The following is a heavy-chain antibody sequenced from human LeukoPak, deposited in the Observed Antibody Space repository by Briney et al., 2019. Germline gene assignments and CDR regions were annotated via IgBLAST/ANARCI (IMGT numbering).Heavy chain of an antibody. CDR1: GYTFTSYD. Sequence: ASVKVSCKASGYTFTSYDINWVRQATGQGLEWMGWMNPNSGNTGYAQKFQGRVTVTRDTSISTAYMELNSLRSEDTAVYYCARTLTYGDYDFDYWGQGTLVTVSS. CDR3: ARTLTYGDYDFDY. J-gene: IGHJ4*02. CDR2: MNPNSGNT. D-gene: IGHD4-17*01. V-gene: IGHV1-8*01.